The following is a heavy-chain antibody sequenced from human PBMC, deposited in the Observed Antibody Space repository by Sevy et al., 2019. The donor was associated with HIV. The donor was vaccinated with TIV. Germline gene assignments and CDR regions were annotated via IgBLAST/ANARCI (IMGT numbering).Heavy chain of an antibody. V-gene: IGHV3-7*01. CDR1: GFTFSSYW. CDR3: ARHFVVVVAATAPLGY. D-gene: IGHD2-15*01. J-gene: IGHJ4*02. CDR2: IKQDGSEK. Sequence: GGCLRLSCAASGFTFSSYWMSWVRQAPGKGLEWVANIKQDGSEKYYVDSVKGRFTISRDNAKNSLYLQMNSLRAEDTAVYYCARHFVVVVAATAPLGYWGQGTLVSVSS.